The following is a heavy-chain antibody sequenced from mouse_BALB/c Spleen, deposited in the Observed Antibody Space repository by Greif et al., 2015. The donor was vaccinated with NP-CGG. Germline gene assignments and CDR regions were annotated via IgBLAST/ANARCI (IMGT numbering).Heavy chain of an antibody. V-gene: IGHV14-3*02. Sequence: VQLQQSGAELVKPGASVKLSCTASGFNIKDTYMHWVKQRPEQGLEWIGRIDPANGNTKYDPKFQGKATITADTSSNTAYLQLSSLTSEDAAGYYCARDDYDGYFDYWGQRTTLTVSS. J-gene: IGHJ2*01. CDR2: IDPANGNT. D-gene: IGHD2-4*01. CDR1: GFNIKDTY. CDR3: ARDDYDGYFDY.